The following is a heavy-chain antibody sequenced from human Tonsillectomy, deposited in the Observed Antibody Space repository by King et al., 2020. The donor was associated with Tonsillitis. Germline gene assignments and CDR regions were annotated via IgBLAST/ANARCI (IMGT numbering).Heavy chain of an antibody. Sequence: VQLVESGGGLVKPGGSLRLSCAASGFTFSDAWMSWARQAPGKGLEWVGRIMRNGGGATTYAPPGRGRFTLSRDDSKTTVYLQMNNLETEDTAVYYCITGLGRTNGDSWGQGTLVTVSS. J-gene: IGHJ4*02. CDR3: ITGLGRTNGDS. CDR1: GFTFSDAW. V-gene: IGHV3-15*01. D-gene: IGHD1-14*01. CDR2: IMRNGGGAT.